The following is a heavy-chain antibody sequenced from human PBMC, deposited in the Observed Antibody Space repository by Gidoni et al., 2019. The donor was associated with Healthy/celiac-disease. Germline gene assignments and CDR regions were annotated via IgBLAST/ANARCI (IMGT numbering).Heavy chain of an antibody. CDR1: GGTVSRYT. CDR2: IIPILVIA. CDR3: ATTLTSSSGYYYGMDV. J-gene: IGHJ6*02. V-gene: IGHV1-69*02. Sequence: QVKLVQSGAEVKKPGSSVKVSCKASGGTVSRYTISWVRQAPGQGLEWMGRIIPILVIANYAQKFQGRVTITAYKSTSTAYMELSSLRSEDTAVYYCATTLTSSSGYYYGMDVWGQGTTVTVSS. D-gene: IGHD6-13*01.